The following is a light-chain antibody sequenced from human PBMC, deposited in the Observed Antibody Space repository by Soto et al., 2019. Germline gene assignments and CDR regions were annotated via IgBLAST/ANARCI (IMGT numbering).Light chain of an antibody. CDR1: QSAGNF. J-gene: IGKJ5*01. CDR2: YIS. Sequence: EIVMTQSPATLSVSPGETASLSCRASQSAGNFLAWYQQKPGQAPRLLIYYISTRATGIPARFSGSGSGTEFTLTINSLQYEDSAVYYCQQHNQWPIPFGQGTRLE. CDR3: QQHNQWPIP. V-gene: IGKV3D-15*01.